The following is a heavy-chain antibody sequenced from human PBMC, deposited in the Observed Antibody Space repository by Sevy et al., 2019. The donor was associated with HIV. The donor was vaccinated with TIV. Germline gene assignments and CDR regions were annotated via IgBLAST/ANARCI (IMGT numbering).Heavy chain of an antibody. J-gene: IGHJ4*02. D-gene: IGHD1-26*01. Sequence: ASVKVSCKASGYTFTSYGISWVRQAPGQGLEWMGWISAYNGNTNYAQKLQGRVTMTTDTSTGTANMELRSLRSDDTAVYYCARLKLTGSYYVGGPDFWGQGTLVTVSS. CDR3: ARLKLTGSYYVGGPDF. CDR1: GYTFTSYG. V-gene: IGHV1-18*01. CDR2: ISAYNGNT.